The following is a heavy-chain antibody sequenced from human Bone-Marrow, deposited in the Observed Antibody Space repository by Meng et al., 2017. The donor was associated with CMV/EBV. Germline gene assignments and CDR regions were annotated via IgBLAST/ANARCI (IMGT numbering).Heavy chain of an antibody. CDR3: ARDLGGSSGYRVYWFDS. V-gene: IGHV3-21*01. CDR1: FTFSSYS. D-gene: IGHD3-22*01. CDR2: ISSSSSCM. Sequence: FTFSSYSMNWVRQAPGKGLEWVSSISSSSSCMYYTDSVQGRFAISRDNAKKSVYLQMNSLRAEDTAIYYCARDLGGSSGYRVYWFDSWGQGTLVTVSS. J-gene: IGHJ5*01.